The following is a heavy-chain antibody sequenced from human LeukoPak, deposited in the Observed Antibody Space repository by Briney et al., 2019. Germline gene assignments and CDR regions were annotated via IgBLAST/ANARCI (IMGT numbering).Heavy chain of an antibody. CDR1: GFSFSVYA. J-gene: IGHJ4*02. CDR3: AKDRGDLPPYFDY. Sequence: QPGGSLRLSCAASGFSFSVYAMHWVRQAQGKGLEWVAFIRNDGSNENYADSVKGRFTISRDKSKNTLYLQMNSLRAEDTAVYYCAKDRGDLPPYFDYWGQGTLVTVSS. V-gene: IGHV3-30*02. D-gene: IGHD2-21*02. CDR2: IRNDGSNE.